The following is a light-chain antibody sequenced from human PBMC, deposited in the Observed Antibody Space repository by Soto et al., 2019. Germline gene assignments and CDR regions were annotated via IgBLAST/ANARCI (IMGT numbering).Light chain of an antibody. Sequence: IVMTQSPATLSVSPGERVTLSCRASQNIYSNIAWYQQRPGQAPRLLIYRASTRATGVPARFSGSGSGTDFTLTISSLQSEDFTAYYCQQYNNWPMWTLGQGTKVDIK. CDR3: QQYNNWPMWT. J-gene: IGKJ1*01. CDR1: QNIYSN. V-gene: IGKV3-15*01. CDR2: RAS.